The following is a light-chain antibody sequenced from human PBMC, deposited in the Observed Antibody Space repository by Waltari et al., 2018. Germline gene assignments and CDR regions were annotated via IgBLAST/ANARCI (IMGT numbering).Light chain of an antibody. CDR2: RTA. V-gene: IGLV1-47*01. J-gene: IGLJ2*01. CDR3: ASWDDRLGGVL. CDR1: RSDLGHNY. Sequence: QSVLTQPPSASGTPGQKVTTSCSGGRSDLGHNYLSWYQQLPGTTPKLLLYRTAQRPSGVPDRISASKSGTSASLAISGLRSEDEAIYYCASWDDRLGGVLFGGGTKLTVL.